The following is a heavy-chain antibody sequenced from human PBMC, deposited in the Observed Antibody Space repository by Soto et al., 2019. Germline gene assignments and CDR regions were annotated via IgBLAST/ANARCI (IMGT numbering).Heavy chain of an antibody. D-gene: IGHD6-6*01. J-gene: IGHJ4*02. V-gene: IGHV5-51*01. Sequence: LGESLRIWCQGSGDSFSRHWIVWVLQMPGKGLEWMGIIYPGDSNIRYSPSFEGQIDMSADRSINTAYLRLSSLKASDTATYYCARHLDEYSSASGFDYWGQGTMVTVSS. CDR1: GDSFSRHW. CDR3: ARHLDEYSSASGFDY. CDR2: IYPGDSNI.